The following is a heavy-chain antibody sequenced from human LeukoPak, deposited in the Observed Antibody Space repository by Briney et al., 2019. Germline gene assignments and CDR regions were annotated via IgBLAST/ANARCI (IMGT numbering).Heavy chain of an antibody. Sequence: SETLSLTCTVSGGSISSGNYQYYWGWIRQPPGKGLEWIASVYETGSPYYNPSLMSRVTVSVDTSKNQFSLKLSSVTAADTAVYYCARDHRGGSSWYEFDPWGQGTLVTVSS. V-gene: IGHV4-39*07. D-gene: IGHD6-13*01. CDR3: ARDHRGGSSWYEFDP. CDR2: VYETGSP. J-gene: IGHJ5*02. CDR1: GGSISSGNYQYY.